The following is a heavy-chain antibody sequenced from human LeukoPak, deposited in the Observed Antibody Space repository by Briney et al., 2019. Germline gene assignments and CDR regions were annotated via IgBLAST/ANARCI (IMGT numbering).Heavy chain of an antibody. CDR1: GFTFSSYG. Sequence: GRSLRLSCAASGFTFSSYGMHWVRQAPGKGLEWVAVIWYDGSNKYYADSVKGRFTISRDNSKNTLYLQMNSLRAEDTAVYYCARGEKTRVRGVIQTLIDYWGQGTLVTVSS. J-gene: IGHJ4*02. V-gene: IGHV3-33*01. CDR3: ARGEKTRVRGVIQTLIDY. D-gene: IGHD3-10*01. CDR2: IWYDGSNK.